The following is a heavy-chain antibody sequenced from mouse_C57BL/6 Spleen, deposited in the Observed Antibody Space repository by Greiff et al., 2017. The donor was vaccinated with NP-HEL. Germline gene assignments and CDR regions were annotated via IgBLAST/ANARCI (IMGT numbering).Heavy chain of an antibody. CDR2: IDPSDSYT. V-gene: IGHV1-50*01. CDR1: GYTFTSYW. CDR3: ARSYYGSRSFDY. D-gene: IGHD1-1*01. Sequence: QVQLQQPGAELVKPGASVKLSCKASGYTFTSYWMQWVKQRPGQGLEWIGEIDPSDSYTNYNQKFKGKATLTVDTSSSTAYMQLSSLTSEDSAVYYCARSYYGSRSFDYWGQGTTLTVSS. J-gene: IGHJ2*01.